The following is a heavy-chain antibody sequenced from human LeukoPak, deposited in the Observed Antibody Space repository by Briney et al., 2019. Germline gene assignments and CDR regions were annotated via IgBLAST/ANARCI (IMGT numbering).Heavy chain of an antibody. Sequence: GGSLRLSCAASGFTFSSYGMHWVRQAPGKGLEWVAVIWYDGSNKYYADSVKGRFTISRDNSKNTLYLQMNSLRAEDTAIYYCAKIFHTDGYYLGEHLFDAWGQGTLVTVSS. J-gene: IGHJ5*02. CDR1: GFTFSSYG. V-gene: IGHV3-33*06. D-gene: IGHD3-22*01. CDR2: IWYDGSNK. CDR3: AKIFHTDGYYLGEHLFDA.